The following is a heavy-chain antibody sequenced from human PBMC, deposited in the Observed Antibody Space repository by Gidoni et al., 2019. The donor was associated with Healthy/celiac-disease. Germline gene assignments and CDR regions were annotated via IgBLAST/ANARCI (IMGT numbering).Heavy chain of an antibody. CDR2: ISAYNGNT. Sequence: QVQLVQSGAEVKKPGASVKVSCKASGYTFTSYGISWVRQAPGQGLEWMGWISAYNGNTNYAQKLQGRVTMTTDTSTSTAYMELRSLRSDDTAVYYCARGLNYDILTGYLFAPSYYFDYWGQGTLVTVSS. D-gene: IGHD3-9*01. CDR1: GYTFTSYG. V-gene: IGHV1-18*01. CDR3: ARGLNYDILTGYLFAPSYYFDY. J-gene: IGHJ4*02.